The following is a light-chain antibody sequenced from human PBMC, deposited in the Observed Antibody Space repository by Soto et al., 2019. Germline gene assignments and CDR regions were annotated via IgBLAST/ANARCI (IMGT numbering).Light chain of an antibody. Sequence: EIVMTQSPATLSVSPGERATLSCRASQSISNLLAWYQQKPGQAPRLLMYGASTRATGFPDRFSGSGSGTEFTLTISSLHSEDFAVYFCQQYNIWPQTFGQGTKVDIK. CDR2: GAS. V-gene: IGKV3-15*01. CDR3: QQYNIWPQT. CDR1: QSISNL. J-gene: IGKJ1*01.